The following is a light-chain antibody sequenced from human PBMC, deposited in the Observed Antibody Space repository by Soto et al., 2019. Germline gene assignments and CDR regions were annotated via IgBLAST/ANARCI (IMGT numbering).Light chain of an antibody. Sequence: DVPMTQAPSSLSASVGDRVTITCRASQGISNDLAWYQQKPGKVPKLLIYAASILQSGVPSRFSGSGSGTDFTLTISSLQPEDVATYCCQKYNSAPRTFGGGTKVEIK. V-gene: IGKV1-27*01. CDR3: QKYNSAPRT. J-gene: IGKJ4*01. CDR1: QGISND. CDR2: AAS.